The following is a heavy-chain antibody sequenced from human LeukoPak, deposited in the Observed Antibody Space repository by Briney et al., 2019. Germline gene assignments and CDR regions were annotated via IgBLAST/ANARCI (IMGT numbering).Heavy chain of an antibody. CDR2: IYYSGST. CDR3: ARARDSSSWYDY. J-gene: IGHJ4*02. D-gene: IGHD6-13*01. Sequence: SETLSLTCTVSGGSISSSSYYWGWIRQPPGKGLEWIGSIYYSGSTYYNPSLKSRVTISVDTSKNQFSLKLSSVTAADTAVYYCARARDSSSWYDYWGQGTLVTVSS. V-gene: IGHV4-39*07. CDR1: GGSISSSSYY.